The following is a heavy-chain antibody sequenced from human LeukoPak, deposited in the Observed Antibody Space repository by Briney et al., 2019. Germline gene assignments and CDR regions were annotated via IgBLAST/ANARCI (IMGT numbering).Heavy chain of an antibody. D-gene: IGHD6-13*01. CDR3: ARASDSSSWYYYYYYYMDV. J-gene: IGHJ6*03. V-gene: IGHV1-2*02. CDR2: INPNSGGT. Sequence: ASVKVSCKASGYTFTGYYMHWVRQAPGQGLEWMGWINPNSGGTNYAQKFQGRVTMTRDTSISTAYMELSSLRSEDTAVYYCARASDSSSWYYYYYYYMDVWGKGTTVTISS. CDR1: GYTFTGYY.